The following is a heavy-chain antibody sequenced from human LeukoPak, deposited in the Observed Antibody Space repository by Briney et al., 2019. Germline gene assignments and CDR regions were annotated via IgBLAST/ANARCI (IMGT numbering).Heavy chain of an antibody. CDR1: GYSFTSYW. D-gene: IGHD6-6*01. J-gene: IGHJ3*02. V-gene: IGHV5-51*01. CDR3: ARQAEDGSSGGSFDI. CDR2: IYPGDSDT. Sequence: GESLKIACKGSGYSFTSYWIGWVRQMPGKGLEWMWIIYPGDSDTRYSPSFQGQVTISADNSISTAYLQWSSLRASDTAMYYCARQAEDGSSGGSFDIWGQGTMVTVSS.